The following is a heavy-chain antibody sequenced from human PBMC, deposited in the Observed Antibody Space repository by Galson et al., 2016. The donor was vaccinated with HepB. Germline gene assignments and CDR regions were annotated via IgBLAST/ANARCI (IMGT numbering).Heavy chain of an antibody. V-gene: IGHV4-34*01. CDR3: ARDRDEFLVVTAIPSYNWFDP. D-gene: IGHD2-21*02. CDR1: GETFNGYY. J-gene: IGHJ5*02. Sequence: SETLSLTCAVFGETFNGYYWTWIRQPPGKGLEWIGEINHSGNTNYNPSLKSRVNLSVDMSKKQFSLELTSVTAADTAVYYCARDRDEFLVVTAIPSYNWFDPWGQGTLVTVSS. CDR2: INHSGNT.